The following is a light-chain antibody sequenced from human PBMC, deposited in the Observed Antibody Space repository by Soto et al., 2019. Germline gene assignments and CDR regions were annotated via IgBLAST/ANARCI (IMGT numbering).Light chain of an antibody. V-gene: IGKV3-20*01. J-gene: IGKJ3*01. Sequence: EIVLTQSPGTLSLSPGERATLSCRASQSLSSSFLAWFQQKPGQTPRLLIYGASSRATGIPDRFSGSVSGTDFTLTISRLEPEDFAMYYCQQYGTSPTFGPGTKVDIK. CDR2: GAS. CDR1: QSLSSSF. CDR3: QQYGTSPT.